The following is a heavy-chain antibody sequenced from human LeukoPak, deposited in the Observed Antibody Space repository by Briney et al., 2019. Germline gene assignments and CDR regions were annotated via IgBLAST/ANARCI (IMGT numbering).Heavy chain of an antibody. CDR3: AKDRVIVGATIFDY. Sequence: GGSLRLSCAASGFTFSSYGMHWVCQAPGKGLEWVAFIRYDGSNKYYADSVKGRFTISRDNFKNTLYLQMNSLRAEDTAAYYCAKDRVIVGATIFDYWGQGTLVTVSS. CDR2: IRYDGSNK. CDR1: GFTFSSYG. V-gene: IGHV3-30*02. D-gene: IGHD1-26*01. J-gene: IGHJ4*02.